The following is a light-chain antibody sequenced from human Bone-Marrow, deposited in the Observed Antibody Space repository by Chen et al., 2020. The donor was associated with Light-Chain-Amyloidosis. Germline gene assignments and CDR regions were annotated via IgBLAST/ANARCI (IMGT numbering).Light chain of an antibody. Sequence: EIVLTQSPGTLSLSPGEGANLSCRASQTISSNYLTWYQQKFGQAPRLLIYGSSSRATGIPYRFTGSGSGTDFTLTINRLEPEDFAMYYCQQYGTSPLTVGGGTKVEIK. CDR1: QTISSNY. V-gene: IGKV3-20*01. J-gene: IGKJ4*01. CDR2: GSS. CDR3: QQYGTSPLT.